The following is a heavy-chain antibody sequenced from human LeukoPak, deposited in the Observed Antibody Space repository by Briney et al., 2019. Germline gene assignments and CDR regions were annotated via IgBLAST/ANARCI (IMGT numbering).Heavy chain of an antibody. CDR1: GFTFSSYS. CDR2: ISSSSSYI. CDR3: ARGTMFPYYFDY. J-gene: IGHJ4*02. D-gene: IGHD3-10*02. V-gene: IGHV3-21*01. Sequence: GGSLRLSCGVSGFTFSSYSMCWVRQAPGKGLEWVSFISSSSSYIYYADSVKGRFTISRDNAKNSLYLQMNSLRAEDTAVYYCARGTMFPYYFDYWGQGTLVTVS.